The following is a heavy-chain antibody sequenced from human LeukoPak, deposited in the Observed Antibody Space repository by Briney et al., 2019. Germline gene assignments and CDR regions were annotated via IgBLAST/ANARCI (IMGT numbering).Heavy chain of an antibody. CDR2: IYYSGST. CDR3: ARATNYDLLTGYYPLFDY. CDR1: GGSISSYY. Sequence: SETLSLTCTVSGGSISSYYWSWIRQPPGKGLEWIGYIYYSGSTNYNPSLKSRVTILIDTSKSQFSLKLSSVTAADTAVYFCARATNYDLLTGYYPLFDYWVQGTLVTVSS. V-gene: IGHV4-59*01. J-gene: IGHJ4*02. D-gene: IGHD3-9*01.